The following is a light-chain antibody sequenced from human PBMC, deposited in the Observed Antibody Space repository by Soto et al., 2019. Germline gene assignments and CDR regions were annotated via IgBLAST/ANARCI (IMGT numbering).Light chain of an antibody. J-gene: IGLJ1*01. CDR1: SSGIRDYNY. CDR2: EVS. CDR3: SSKIPDL. Sequence: VLTQPASVSGSPGQSLTIFCTGTSSGIRDYNYVSWYQQLPGNAPKLIMYEVSNRPSGISKRFSGSKSGNTASLTISGLQAEDEADYYCSSKIPDLFGTGTKVT. V-gene: IGLV2-14*01.